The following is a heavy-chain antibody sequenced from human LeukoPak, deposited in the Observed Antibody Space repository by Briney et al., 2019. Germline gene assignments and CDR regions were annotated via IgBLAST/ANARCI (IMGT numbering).Heavy chain of an antibody. CDR3: ATLFGTSSWYGTYFDY. J-gene: IGHJ4*02. V-gene: IGHV1-18*01. CDR1: GYTFTSYG. CDR2: ISAYNGNT. Sequence: ASVKVSCKASGYTFTSYGISWVRQAPGQGLEWMGWISAYNGNTNYAQKLQGRVTMTTDTSTSTAYMELRSLRSDDTAVYYCATLFGTSSWYGTYFDYWGQGTLVTVSS. D-gene: IGHD6-13*01.